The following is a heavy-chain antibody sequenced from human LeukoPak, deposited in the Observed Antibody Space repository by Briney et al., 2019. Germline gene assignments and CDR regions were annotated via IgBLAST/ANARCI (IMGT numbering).Heavy chain of an antibody. V-gene: IGHV1-58*02. CDR2: IVVGSGNT. CDR1: GFTFTSSA. J-gene: IGHJ6*03. Sequence: SVKVSCKASGFTFTSSAMQWVRLARGQRHEWIGWIVVGSGNTNYAQKFQERVTITRDMSTSTAYMELSSLRSEDTAVYYCARTANFYDFWSGYQLGYYYYYMDVWGKGTTVTVSS. D-gene: IGHD3-3*01. CDR3: ARTANFYDFWSGYQLGYYYYYMDV.